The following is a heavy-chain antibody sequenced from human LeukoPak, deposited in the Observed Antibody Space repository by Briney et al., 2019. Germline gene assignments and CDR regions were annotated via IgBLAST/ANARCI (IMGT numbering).Heavy chain of an antibody. Sequence: PSETLSLTCTVSGGSVSSGSYYWSWIRQPPGKGLEWIGYIYTSGSTNYNPSLKSRVTMSVDTSKNQFSLKLSSVTAADTAVYYCARIVGAIDYWGQGTLVTVSS. D-gene: IGHD1-26*01. CDR2: IYTSGST. J-gene: IGHJ4*02. CDR1: GGSVSSGSYY. V-gene: IGHV4-61*01. CDR3: ARIVGAIDY.